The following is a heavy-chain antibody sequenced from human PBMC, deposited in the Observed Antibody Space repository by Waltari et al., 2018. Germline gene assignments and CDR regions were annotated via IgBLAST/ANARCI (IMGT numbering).Heavy chain of an antibody. CDR2: IYTSGST. CDR1: GGSISSGSYY. CDR3: ARHDRWQLGHDAFDI. D-gene: IGHD6-6*01. Sequence: QVQLQESGPGLVKPSQTLSLTCTVSGGSISSGSYYWSWIRQPAGKGLEWIGRIYTSGSTNYNPSLKSRVTISVDTSKNQFSLKLSSVTAADTAVYYCARHDRWQLGHDAFDIWGQGTMVTVSS. V-gene: IGHV4-61*02. J-gene: IGHJ3*02.